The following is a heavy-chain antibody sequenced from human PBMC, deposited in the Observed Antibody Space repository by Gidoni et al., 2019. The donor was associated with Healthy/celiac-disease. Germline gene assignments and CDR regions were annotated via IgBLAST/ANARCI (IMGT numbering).Heavy chain of an antibody. J-gene: IGHJ6*03. CDR3: AKVYMEDPDYYMDV. Sequence: EVQLLESGGGLVQPGGSLRLSCAASGFTFSSYAMSWVRQAPGKGLEWVSASSGSGGSTYYADSVKGRFTISRDNSKNTLYLQMNSLRAEDTAVYYCAKVYMEDPDYYMDVWGKGTTVTVSS. V-gene: IGHV3-23*01. D-gene: IGHD3-10*01. CDR2: SSGSGGST. CDR1: GFTFSSYA.